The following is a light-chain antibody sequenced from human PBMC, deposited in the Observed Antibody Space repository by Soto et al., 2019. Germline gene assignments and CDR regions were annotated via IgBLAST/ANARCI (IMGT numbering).Light chain of an antibody. J-gene: IGKJ5*01. Sequence: DIQLTQSPSFLSASVGDRVTITCRASQGINSYLAWYQQKPGKVPKLLIYAASTLQSGVSSRFSGSGSGTEFTLTISSLQPEDFATYYCQQINSYPITFGQGTRLEIK. CDR3: QQINSYPIT. V-gene: IGKV1-9*01. CDR2: AAS. CDR1: QGINSY.